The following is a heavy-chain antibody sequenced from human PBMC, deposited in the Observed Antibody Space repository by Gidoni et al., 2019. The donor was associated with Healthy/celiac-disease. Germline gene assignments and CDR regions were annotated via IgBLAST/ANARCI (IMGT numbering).Heavy chain of an antibody. CDR2: IYYSGST. CDR1: GGSVSSGSYY. CDR3: ARGYDCSSTSGYLVDDAFDI. D-gene: IGHD2-2*01. Sequence: QVHLQESGPGLVKPSETLSLTCTVSGGSVSSGSYYWSWIRQPPGTGLEWSGYIYYSGSTNYNPSLKSRVTISVDTSKNQFSLKQSSVTAADTAVYYCARGYDCSSTSGYLVDDAFDIWGQGTMVTVSS. J-gene: IGHJ3*02. V-gene: IGHV4-61*01.